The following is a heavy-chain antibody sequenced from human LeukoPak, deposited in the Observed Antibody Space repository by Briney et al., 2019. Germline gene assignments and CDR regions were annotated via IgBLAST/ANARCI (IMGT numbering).Heavy chain of an antibody. Sequence: GGSLRLSCAASGFTFTSHSMNWVRQAPGKGLEWISYITSSSSTIYYADSVKGRFTISRDNAKNSLYLQMNSLRDEDTGVYYCARGITGMASFDYWGQGTLVTVSS. D-gene: IGHD3-16*01. CDR1: GFTFTSHS. J-gene: IGHJ4*02. CDR2: ITSSSSTI. V-gene: IGHV3-48*02. CDR3: ARGITGMASFDY.